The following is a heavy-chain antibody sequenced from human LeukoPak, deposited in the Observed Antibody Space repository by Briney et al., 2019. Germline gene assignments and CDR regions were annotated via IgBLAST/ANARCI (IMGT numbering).Heavy chain of an antibody. CDR1: GYTFTGYY. D-gene: IGHD5-12*01. V-gene: IGHV1-2*06. J-gene: IGHJ4*02. CDR3: ARDWSPDIVATNYYFDY. CDR2: INPNSGGT. Sequence: ASVKVPCKASGYTFTGYYMNWVRQAPGQGLEWMGRINPNSGGTNYAQKFQGRVTMTRDTSISTAYMELRSLRSDDTAVYYCARDWSPDIVATNYYFDYWGQGTLVTVSS.